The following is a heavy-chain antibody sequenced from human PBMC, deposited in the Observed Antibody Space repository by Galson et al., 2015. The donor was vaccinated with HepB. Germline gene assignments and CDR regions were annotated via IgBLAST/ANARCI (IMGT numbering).Heavy chain of an antibody. D-gene: IGHD3-3*01. Sequence: SLRLSCAASGFTVSSNYMSWVRQAPGKGLEWVSVIYSGGSTYYADSVKGRFTISRDNSKNTLYLQMNSLRAEDTAVYYCARDRGSWSHYMDVWGKGTTVTVSS. V-gene: IGHV3-53*01. CDR3: ARDRGSWSHYMDV. CDR2: IYSGGST. CDR1: GFTVSSNY. J-gene: IGHJ6*03.